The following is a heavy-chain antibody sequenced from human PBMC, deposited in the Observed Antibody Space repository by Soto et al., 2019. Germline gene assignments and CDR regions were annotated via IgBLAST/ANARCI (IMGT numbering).Heavy chain of an antibody. V-gene: IGHV3-33*01. CDR2: IWYDGSNK. Sequence: QVQLVESGGGVVQPGRSPRLSCVASGFTFSSYGMHWVRQAPGKGLEWVAVIWYDGSNKYYADSVKGRFTISRDNSKNTLYLQMNSLRAEDTAVYYCARDKRVYDIFNWFDPWGQGTLVTVSS. J-gene: IGHJ5*02. D-gene: IGHD2-8*01. CDR1: GFTFSSYG. CDR3: ARDKRVYDIFNWFDP.